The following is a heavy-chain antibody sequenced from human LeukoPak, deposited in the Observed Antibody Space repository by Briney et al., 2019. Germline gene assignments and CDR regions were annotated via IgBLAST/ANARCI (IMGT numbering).Heavy chain of an antibody. CDR1: GGTFSSHS. V-gene: IGHV1-69*13. CDR3: MRGRDAYKSNTFDI. CDR2: IIPIFGTS. D-gene: IGHD5-24*01. Sequence: SVKVSCKAFGGTFSSHSISWVRQAPGQGLEWMGGIIPIFGTSNYAQKFQGRVKISADESTSTAYMELSSLRSEDTAVYYCMRGRDAYKSNTFDIWGQGTMVTVSS. J-gene: IGHJ3*02.